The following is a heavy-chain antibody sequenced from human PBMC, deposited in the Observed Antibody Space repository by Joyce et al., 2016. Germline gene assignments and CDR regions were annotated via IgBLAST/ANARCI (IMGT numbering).Heavy chain of an antibody. CDR3: ARDAVGFDY. Sequence: QVQLQESGPGLVEPSGTLSLTCTVSGGSVYSSNKWSWVRQPPGKGLEWIGEIYHSGSTSYSLALQSRVTISIDKSKNEFSLELRSVTAADTAMYYCARDAVGFDYWGQGILVSVSS. CDR2: IYHSGST. CDR1: GGSVYSSNK. D-gene: IGHD1-26*01. V-gene: IGHV4-4*02. J-gene: IGHJ4*02.